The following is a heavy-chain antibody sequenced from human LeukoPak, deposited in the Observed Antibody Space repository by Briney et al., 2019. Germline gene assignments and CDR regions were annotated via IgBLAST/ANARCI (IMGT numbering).Heavy chain of an antibody. CDR2: TYYSGST. D-gene: IGHD1-1*01. J-gene: IGHJ3*02. V-gene: IGHV4-59*01. CDR3: ARYEGVGTTGTTLAFDI. CDR1: GGSISSYY. Sequence: SETLSLTCTVSGGSISSYYWSWIRQPPGKGLEWIGYTYYSGSTNYNPSLKSRVTISVDTSKNQFSLKLSSVTAADTAVYYCARYEGVGTTGTTLAFDIWGQGTMVTVSS.